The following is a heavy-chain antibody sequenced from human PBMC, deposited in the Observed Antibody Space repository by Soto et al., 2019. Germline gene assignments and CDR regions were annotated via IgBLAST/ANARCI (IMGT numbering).Heavy chain of an antibody. J-gene: IGHJ4*02. CDR2: IYYSGST. CDR3: ERGGWRQIDF. Sequence: SETLSLTCSVSGGSIGSYYWSWIRQPPGKGLEWIGYIYYSGSTNYNPSLKSRVTISVDTSKNQFSLKLSSVTAADTAVYYCERGGWRQIDFWGQGTLVTVSS. V-gene: IGHV4-59*08. D-gene: IGHD3-3*01. CDR1: GGSIGSYY.